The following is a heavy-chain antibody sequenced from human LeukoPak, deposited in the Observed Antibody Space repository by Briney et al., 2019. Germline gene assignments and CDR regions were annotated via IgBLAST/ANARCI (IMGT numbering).Heavy chain of an antibody. CDR3: AREVWGPEY. CDR2: IKQDGSDK. J-gene: IGHJ4*02. CDR1: GFTFTKYW. V-gene: IGHV3-7*01. Sequence: PGGSLRLSCAASGFTFTKYWMTWVRQAPGKGLEWVGNIKQDGSDKNYMDSVKGQFTISRDNTKNSVYLQMSSLRAEDTAVYYCAREVWGPEYWGQGTLVTVSS. D-gene: IGHD1-14*01.